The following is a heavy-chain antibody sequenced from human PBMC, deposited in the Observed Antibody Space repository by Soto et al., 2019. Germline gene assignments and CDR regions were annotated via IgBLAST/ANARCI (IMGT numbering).Heavy chain of an antibody. Sequence: QVRLLQSGDEVKKPGASVEVSCKASGYTCTSYGISWVRLAPGHWFELMGWLNADNGNTNYAQKHQGSVTMTTDTTTSTSYMQLRPLGSDDTAVDYCARVRPQFDPWGQGTLVTVSS. CDR2: LNADNGNT. CDR3: ARVRPQFDP. CDR1: GYTCTSYG. J-gene: IGHJ5*02. V-gene: IGHV1-18*01.